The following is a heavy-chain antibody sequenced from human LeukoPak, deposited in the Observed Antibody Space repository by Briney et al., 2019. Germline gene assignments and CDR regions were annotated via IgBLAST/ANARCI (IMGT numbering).Heavy chain of an antibody. V-gene: IGHV3-48*02. CDR1: GFTFSSYS. CDR3: ARVPGEDIVVVPAATDRIAAAASDY. Sequence: GGSLRLSCAASGFTFSSYSMNWVRQAPGKGLEWVSYITSSSSTIYYADSVKGRFTISRDNAKNSLYLQMNSLRDEDTAVYYCARVPGEDIVVVPAATDRIAAAASDYWGQGTLVTVSS. CDR2: ITSSSSTI. D-gene: IGHD2-2*01. J-gene: IGHJ4*02.